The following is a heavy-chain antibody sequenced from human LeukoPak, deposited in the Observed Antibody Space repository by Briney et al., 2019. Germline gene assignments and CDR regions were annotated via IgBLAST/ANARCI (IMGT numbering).Heavy chain of an antibody. Sequence: SETLSLTCTVSGGSISSSSLYWSWIRQPPGKGLEWIGSIYYTGSTYYDPSLKSRVTISVDTSKNQFSLSLTSVTAADTAVYYCASLLFQAGDAYWGQGTLVTVSS. CDR1: GGSISSSSLY. CDR2: IYYTGST. D-gene: IGHD2-21*01. CDR3: ASLLFQAGDAY. V-gene: IGHV4-39*01. J-gene: IGHJ4*02.